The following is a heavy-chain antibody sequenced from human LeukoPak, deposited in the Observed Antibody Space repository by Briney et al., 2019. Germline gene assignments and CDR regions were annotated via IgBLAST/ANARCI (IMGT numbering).Heavy chain of an antibody. D-gene: IGHD6-19*01. CDR1: GFTFDDYA. CDR2: ISWNSGSI. Sequence: GGSLRLSCAASGFTFDDYAMHWVRQAPGKGLEWVSGISWNSGSIGYADSVKGRFTISRDNAKNSLYLQMNSLRAEVTALYYCAKDIRRYSSGPFDYWGQGTLVTVSS. V-gene: IGHV3-9*01. J-gene: IGHJ4*02. CDR3: AKDIRRYSSGPFDY.